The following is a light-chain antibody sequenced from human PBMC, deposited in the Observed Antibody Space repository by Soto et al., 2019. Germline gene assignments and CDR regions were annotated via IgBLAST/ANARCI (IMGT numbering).Light chain of an antibody. CDR2: GPS. V-gene: IGKV3-15*01. J-gene: IGKJ1*01. CDR1: QSVSDN. Sequence: EIVLTQSPATLSVSPGERATLSCRASQSVSDNVARYHQKPGQAPRLLIYGPSTRASGVPPRFSGSGYGREFTLIISSLQSEDYGVYYCHQYNDWPPAFGQGTKVDI. CDR3: HQYNDWPPA.